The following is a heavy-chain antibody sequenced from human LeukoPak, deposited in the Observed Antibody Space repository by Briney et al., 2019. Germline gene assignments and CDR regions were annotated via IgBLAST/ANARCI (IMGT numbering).Heavy chain of an antibody. CDR2: IGGSGGST. CDR1: GFTFSSYE. V-gene: IGHV3-23*01. D-gene: IGHD6-13*01. Sequence: GGSLRLSCAASGFTFSSYEMNWVRQAPGKGLEWVSSIGGSGGSTYYADSVKGRFTISRDNSKNTLHLQMNSLRAEDTAVYYCAKVETAAAATLRGFDYWGQGTLVTVSS. CDR3: AKVETAAAATLRGFDY. J-gene: IGHJ4*02.